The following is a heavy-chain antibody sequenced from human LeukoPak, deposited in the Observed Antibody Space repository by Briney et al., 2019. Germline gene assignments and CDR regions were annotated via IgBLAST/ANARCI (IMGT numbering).Heavy chain of an antibody. V-gene: IGHV3-23*01. D-gene: IGHD3-16*02. CDR1: GFTFSSYG. CDR3: ARDLLGYNYHYMDV. CDR2: ISGSGGST. J-gene: IGHJ6*03. Sequence: GGSLRLSCAASGFTFSSYGMSWVRQAPGKGLEWVSAISGSGGSTYYADSVKGRFTISRDNAKNSVYLQMNSLRAEDTAVYYCARDLLGYNYHYMDVWGKGTAVTVSS.